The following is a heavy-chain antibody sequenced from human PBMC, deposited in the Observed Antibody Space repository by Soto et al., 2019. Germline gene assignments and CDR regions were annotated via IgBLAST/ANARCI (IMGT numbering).Heavy chain of an antibody. CDR3: ARFWGPVTAAVDDY. J-gene: IGHJ4*02. Sequence: QVQLVESGGGVVQPGRSLRLSCAASGFTFSNFGMQWVRQAPGKGLEWVASISYDGNIKYSADSVKGRFTISRDNSKNTLYLQRNSLRSEDRAVYYCARFWGPVTAAVDDYWGQGTLITVSS. D-gene: IGHD6-13*01. CDR2: ISYDGNIK. CDR1: GFTFSNFG. V-gene: IGHV3-30*03.